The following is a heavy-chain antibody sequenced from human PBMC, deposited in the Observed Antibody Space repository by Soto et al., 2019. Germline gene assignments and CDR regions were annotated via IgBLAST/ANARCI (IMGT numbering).Heavy chain of an antibody. V-gene: IGHV3-21*01. D-gene: IGHD2-15*01. Sequence: EVQLVESGGGLVKPGESLRLSCVVSGFTFSTYSMSWVRQAPGKGLEWVSSISSSSSYIYYADSVKGRFTISRDNAKNSLFLQMNRLRVEDTAVYYCARPYCSGVGCYSGGGYYGMDVWGQGTTVTVSS. J-gene: IGHJ6*02. CDR1: GFTFSTYS. CDR3: ARPYCSGVGCYSGGGYYGMDV. CDR2: ISSSSSYI.